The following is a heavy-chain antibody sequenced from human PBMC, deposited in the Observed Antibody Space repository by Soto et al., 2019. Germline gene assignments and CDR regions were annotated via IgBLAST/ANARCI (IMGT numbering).Heavy chain of an antibody. V-gene: IGHV4-4*02. CDR3: ARVEFGRFGAY. J-gene: IGHJ4*02. D-gene: IGHD3-10*01. CDR1: GESVSSDSW. CDR2: IHHSGDD. Sequence: SETLSLTCVVSGESVSSDSWWSWVRQPPGKGLEWIGEIHHSGDDNYTPSLKSRVTLSLDKSKNQFSLKLSSVTAADTAVYYCARVEFGRFGAYWGQGTPVTVSS.